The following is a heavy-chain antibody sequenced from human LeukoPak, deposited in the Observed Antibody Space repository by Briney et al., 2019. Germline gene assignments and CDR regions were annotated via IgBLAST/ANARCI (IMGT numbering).Heavy chain of an antibody. Sequence: ASVKVSCKASGYTFTSYYMHWVRQAPGQGLEWMGIINPSGGSTSYAQKFQGRVTMTRDMSTSTVYMELSSLRSEDTAVYYCARESEISTVAGTGVEYWGQGTLVTVS. CDR1: GYTFTSYY. D-gene: IGHD6-19*01. CDR3: ARESEISTVAGTGVEY. J-gene: IGHJ4*02. CDR2: INPSGGST. V-gene: IGHV1-46*01.